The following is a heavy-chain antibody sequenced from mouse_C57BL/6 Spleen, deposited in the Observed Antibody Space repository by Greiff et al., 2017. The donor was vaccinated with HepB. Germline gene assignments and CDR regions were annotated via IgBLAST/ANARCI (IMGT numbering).Heavy chain of an antibody. J-gene: IGHJ3*01. CDR2: IDPETGGT. Sequence: QVQLKESGAELVRPGASVTLSCKASGYTFTDYEMHWVKQTPVHGLEWIGAIDPETGGTAYNQKFKGKAILTADKSSSTAYMELRSLTSEDSAVYYCTREVSPNWDGFAYWGQGTLVTVSA. CDR3: TREVSPNWDGFAY. V-gene: IGHV1-15*01. CDR1: GYTFTDYE. D-gene: IGHD4-1*01.